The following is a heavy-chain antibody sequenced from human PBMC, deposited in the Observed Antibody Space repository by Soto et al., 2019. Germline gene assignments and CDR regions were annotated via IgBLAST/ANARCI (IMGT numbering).Heavy chain of an antibody. CDR2: ISGSGGST. D-gene: IGHD2-2*01. CDR3: ASIVVVPAARGGNDY. Sequence: EVQLLESGGGLVQPGGSLRLSCAASGFTFSSYAMSWVRQAPGKGLEWVSAISGSGGSTYYADSVKGRFTISRDNSKNPLYLQMNSLRAEDTAVYYCASIVVVPAARGGNDYWGQGTLVTVSS. CDR1: GFTFSSYA. J-gene: IGHJ4*02. V-gene: IGHV3-23*01.